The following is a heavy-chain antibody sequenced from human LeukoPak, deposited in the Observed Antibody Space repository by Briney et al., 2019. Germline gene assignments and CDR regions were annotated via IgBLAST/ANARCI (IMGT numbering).Heavy chain of an antibody. V-gene: IGHV4-59*01. CDR2: IYYSGST. D-gene: IGHD3-22*01. Sequence: PSETLSLTCTVSGGSISSYYWSWIRQPPGKGLEWIGYIYYSGSTNYNPSLKSRVTISVDTSKNQFSLKLSSVTAADTAVYYCARVNGYYDSSGYYYSDAFDIWGQGTMVTVSS. J-gene: IGHJ3*02. CDR1: GGSISSYY. CDR3: ARVNGYYDSSGYYYSDAFDI.